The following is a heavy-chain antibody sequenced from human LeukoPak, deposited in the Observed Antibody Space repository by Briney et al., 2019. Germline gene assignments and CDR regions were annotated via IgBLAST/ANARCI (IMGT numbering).Heavy chain of an antibody. Sequence: ASVKVSCKASGGTFSSYAISWVRQAPGQGLEWMGWISAYNGNTNYAQKLQGRVTMTTDTSTSTAYMELRSLRSDDAAVYYCARDQVVPTTLPPGEVDYWGQGTLVTVSS. CDR3: ARDQVVPTTLPPGEVDY. CDR2: ISAYNGNT. J-gene: IGHJ4*02. V-gene: IGHV1-18*01. D-gene: IGHD2-2*01. CDR1: GGTFSSYA.